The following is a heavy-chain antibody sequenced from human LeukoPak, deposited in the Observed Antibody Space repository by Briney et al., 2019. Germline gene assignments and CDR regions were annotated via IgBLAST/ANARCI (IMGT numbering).Heavy chain of an antibody. V-gene: IGHV3-30*01. CDR2: ISYDGSNK. J-gene: IGHJ4*02. CDR1: GFTFSSYA. CDR3: ANSEYSSSWAFDY. Sequence: GGSLRLSCAAFGFTFSSYAMHWVRQAPGKGLEWVAVISYDGSNKYYADSVKGRFTISRDNSKNTLYLQMNSLRAEDTAVYYCANSEYSSSWAFDYWGQGTLVTVSS. D-gene: IGHD6-13*01.